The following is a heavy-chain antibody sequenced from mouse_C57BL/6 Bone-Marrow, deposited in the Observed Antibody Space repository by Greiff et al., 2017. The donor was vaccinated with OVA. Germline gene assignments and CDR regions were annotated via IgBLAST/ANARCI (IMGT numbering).Heavy chain of an antibody. Sequence: VQLQQSGAELVKPGASVKLSCTASGFNIKDYYMHWVKQRTEQGLEWIGRIDPEDGETKYAPKFQGKATIPADKSSNTAYLQLSSLASEDTDFYDCASLGYTEDAMDYWGQGTSVTVSS. CDR2: IDPEDGET. CDR3: ASLGYTEDAMDY. J-gene: IGHJ4*01. V-gene: IGHV14-2*01. CDR1: GFNIKDYY. D-gene: IGHD3-1*01.